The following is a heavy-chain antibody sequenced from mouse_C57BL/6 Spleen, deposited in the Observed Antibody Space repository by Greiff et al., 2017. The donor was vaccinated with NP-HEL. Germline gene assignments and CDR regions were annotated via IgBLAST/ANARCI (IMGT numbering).Heavy chain of an antibody. D-gene: IGHD2-1*01. CDR1: GFTFTDYY. J-gene: IGHJ1*03. CDR2: IRNKANGYTT. V-gene: IGHV7-3*01. Sequence: EVKLVESGGGLVQPGGSLSLSCAASGFTFTDYYMSWVRQPPGKALEWLGFIRNKANGYTTEYSASVKGRFTISRDNSQSILYLQMNALRAEDSATYYCARWEYGNYGWYFDVWGTGTTVTVSS. CDR3: ARWEYGNYGWYFDV.